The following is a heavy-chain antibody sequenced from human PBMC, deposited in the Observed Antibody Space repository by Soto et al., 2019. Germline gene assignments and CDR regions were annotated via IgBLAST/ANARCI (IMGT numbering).Heavy chain of an antibody. D-gene: IGHD2-2*01. CDR2: IYHSGST. J-gene: IGHJ6*02. V-gene: IGHV4-4*02. Sequence: QVQLQESGPGLVKPSGTLSLTCAVSGGSISSSNWWSWVRRPPGKGLEWIGEIYHSGSTNYNPSRKSRVTISVDESKNQLSLKLSSVTAADTAVYYCARVVGGYYYGMDVWGQGTTVTVSS. CDR3: ARVVGGYYYGMDV. CDR1: GGSISSSNW.